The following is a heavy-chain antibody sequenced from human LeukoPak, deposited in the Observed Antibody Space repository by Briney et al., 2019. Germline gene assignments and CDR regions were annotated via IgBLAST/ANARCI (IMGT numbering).Heavy chain of an antibody. CDR2: INPTSGDT. V-gene: IGHV1-2*01. D-gene: IGHD2-21*02. CDR3: ARPNGDFYNWFDT. Sequence: ASVKVSCKASGYSFSAYYIHWVRQAPGQGLGWMGWINPTSGDTNYAQKFQDRVTLTRDTSISTAYMELTNLRSDDTVVYFCARPNGDFYNWFDTWGQGTLVTVSS. J-gene: IGHJ5*02. CDR1: GYSFSAYY.